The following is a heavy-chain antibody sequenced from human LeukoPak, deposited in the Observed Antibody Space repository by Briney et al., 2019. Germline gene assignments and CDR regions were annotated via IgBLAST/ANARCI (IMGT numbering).Heavy chain of an antibody. Sequence: PGGSLRLSCAASGFTFSSYGMTWVRQPPGKGLEWIGSIYYSGSTYYNPSLKSRVTISVDTSKNQFSLKLSSVTAADTAVYYCAREPGVVVGDNWFDPWGQGTLVTVSS. D-gene: IGHD3-22*01. CDR3: AREPGVVVGDNWFDP. CDR1: GFTFSSYG. V-gene: IGHV4-39*07. J-gene: IGHJ5*02. CDR2: IYYSGST.